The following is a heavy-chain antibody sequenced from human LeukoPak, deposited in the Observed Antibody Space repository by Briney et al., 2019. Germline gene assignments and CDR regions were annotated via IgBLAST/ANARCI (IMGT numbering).Heavy chain of an antibody. J-gene: IGHJ4*02. CDR1: GFTFRSYA. V-gene: IGHV3-30*04. CDR3: ARDKTGTYYFDY. D-gene: IGHD3-10*01. Sequence: GGSLRLSCEASGFTFRSYAMHWVRQAPGKGLKWVAVISYDGSNKYYADSVKGRFTISRDNSKNTLYLQMNSLRAEDTAVYYCARDKTGTYYFDYWGQGTLVTVSS. CDR2: ISYDGSNK.